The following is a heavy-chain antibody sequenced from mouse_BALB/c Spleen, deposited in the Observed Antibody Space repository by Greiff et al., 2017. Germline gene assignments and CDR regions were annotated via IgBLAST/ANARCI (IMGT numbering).Heavy chain of an antibody. Sequence: ESGPGLVKPSQTVSLTCTVTGISITTGNYRWSWIRQFPGNKLEWIGYIYYSGTITYNPSLTRRTTITRDTSKNQFFLEMNSLTAEDTATYYCARVYYYAMDDWGQGTSVTVSS. CDR3: ARVYYYAMDD. CDR2: IYYSGTI. V-gene: IGHV3-5*02. J-gene: IGHJ4*01. CDR1: GISITTGNYR.